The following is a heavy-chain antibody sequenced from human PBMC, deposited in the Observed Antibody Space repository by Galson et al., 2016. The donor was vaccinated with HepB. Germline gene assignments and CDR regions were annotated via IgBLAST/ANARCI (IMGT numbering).Heavy chain of an antibody. J-gene: IGHJ4*02. CDR3: ARGRDYGDNPFDD. CDR2: MNPDSGRT. D-gene: IGHD4-17*01. CDR1: GYTFTRCD. V-gene: IGHV1-8*01. Sequence: SVKVSCKASGYTFTRCDINWVRQATGQGLEWLGWMNPDSGRTGSAQKFQGRVTMTRDTSISTAYLELSSLTSEDTGVYFYARGRDYGDNPFDDWGQGTLVAVSS.